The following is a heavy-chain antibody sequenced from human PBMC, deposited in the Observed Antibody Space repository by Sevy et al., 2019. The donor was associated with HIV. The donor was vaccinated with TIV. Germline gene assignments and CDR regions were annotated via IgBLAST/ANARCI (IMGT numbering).Heavy chain of an antibody. CDR2: ISGSGGST. CDR1: GFTFSSYA. Sequence: GGSLRLSCAASGFTFSSYAMSWVRQAPGKGLEWVSAISGSGGSTYYADSVKGRFTISRDNSKNKLYLQMNSLRAEDTAVYYCANGDLSRILWWGGPSYWGQGTLVTVSS. J-gene: IGHJ4*02. V-gene: IGHV3-23*01. D-gene: IGHD2-15*01. CDR3: ANGDLSRILWWGGPSY.